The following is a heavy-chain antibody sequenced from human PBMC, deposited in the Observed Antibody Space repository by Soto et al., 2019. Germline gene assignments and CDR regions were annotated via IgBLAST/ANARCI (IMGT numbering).Heavy chain of an antibody. V-gene: IGHV3-33*01. CDR3: ARDLSGYGFDY. Sequence: GGSLRLSCAASGVTFSSYGMHWVRQAPGKGLEWVAVIWYDGSNKYYADSVKGRFTISRDNSKNTLYLQMNSLRAEDTAVYYCARDLSGYGFDYWGQGTLVTVSS. D-gene: IGHD5-12*01. CDR1: GVTFSSYG. J-gene: IGHJ4*02. CDR2: IWYDGSNK.